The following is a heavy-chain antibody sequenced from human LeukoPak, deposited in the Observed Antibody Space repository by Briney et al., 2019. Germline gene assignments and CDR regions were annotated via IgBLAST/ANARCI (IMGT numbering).Heavy chain of an antibody. D-gene: IGHD2-2*01. CDR2: ISSSSSYI. CDR1: GFTLSSYS. CDR3: ARAIRYCSSTRCYGFDY. V-gene: IGHV3-21*01. J-gene: IGHJ4*02. Sequence: GGSLRLSCAASGFTLSSYSMNWVRQAPGKGLEWVSSISSSSSYIYYADSVKGRFTISGDNAKNSLYLQMNSLRAEDTAVYYCARAIRYCSSTRCYGFDYWGQGTLVTVSS.